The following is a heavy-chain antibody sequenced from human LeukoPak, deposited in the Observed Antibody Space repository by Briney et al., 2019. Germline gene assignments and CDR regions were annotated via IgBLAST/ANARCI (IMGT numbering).Heavy chain of an antibody. V-gene: IGHV3-9*01. D-gene: IGHD3-16*01. CDR1: GFTFDDYA. CDR2: ISWNSGSI. CDR3: ARWSAVRGADY. J-gene: IGHJ4*02. Sequence: PGGSLRLSCAASGFTFDDYAMHWVRQAPGKGLEWVSGISWNSGSIGYADSVKGRFTISRDNAKNSLYLQMNSLRAGDTAVYYCARWSAVRGADYWGQGTLVTVSS.